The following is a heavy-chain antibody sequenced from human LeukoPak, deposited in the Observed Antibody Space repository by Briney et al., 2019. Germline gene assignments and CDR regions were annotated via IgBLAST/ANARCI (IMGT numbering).Heavy chain of an antibody. V-gene: IGHV3-53*01. CDR3: AREQGRSNAFDI. J-gene: IGHJ3*02. Sequence: GGSLRLSCAASGFTVSSNYMSWVRQAPGKGLEWVSVIYSGGSTYYADSVKGRFTISRDNSKNALYLQMNSLRAEDTAVYYCAREQGRSNAFDIWGQGTMVTVSS. CDR2: IYSGGST. CDR1: GFTVSSNY. D-gene: IGHD1-26*01.